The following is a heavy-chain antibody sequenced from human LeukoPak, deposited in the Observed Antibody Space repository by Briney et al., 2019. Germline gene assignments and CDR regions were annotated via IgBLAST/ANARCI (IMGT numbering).Heavy chain of an antibody. Sequence: SETLSLTCAVYGGSFSGYYWSWIRQPPGKGLEWIGEINHSGSTDYNPSLKSRVTISVDTSKNQFSLKLSSVTAADTAVYYCARARRRFDPWGQGTLVTVSS. CDR1: GGSFSGYY. CDR3: ARARRRFDP. CDR2: INHSGST. V-gene: IGHV4-34*01. J-gene: IGHJ5*02.